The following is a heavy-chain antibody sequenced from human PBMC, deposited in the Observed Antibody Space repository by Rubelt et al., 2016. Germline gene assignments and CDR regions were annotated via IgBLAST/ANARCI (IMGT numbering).Heavy chain of an antibody. J-gene: IGHJ6*03. V-gene: IGHV3-48*01. CDR2: ISSSSSTI. CDR1: GFTFSSYS. Sequence: EVQLVESGGGLVQPGGSLRLSCAASGFTFSSYSMNWVRQAPGKGLEWVSYISSSSSTIYYADSVKGRFTISRDNAKNSLYLQMNSLKAEDTAVDYCAREARHYYYYMDVWGKGTTVTVSS. CDR3: AREARHYYYYMDV.